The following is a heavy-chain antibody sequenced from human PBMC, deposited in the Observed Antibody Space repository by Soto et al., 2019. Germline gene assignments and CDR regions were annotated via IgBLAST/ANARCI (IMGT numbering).Heavy chain of an antibody. CDR1: GFTVSSYA. CDR3: ARDSSRGRIGY. CDR2: ISYDGSNK. D-gene: IGHD6-13*01. Sequence: QVQLVESGGGVVQPGRSLRLSCAASGFTVSSYAMHWVRQAPGKGMEWVAVISYDGSNKYYADSVTGRFTISRDNSKHTLYLQMNRLRAEDTAVYYCARDSSRGRIGYWCQGTLVTVSS. J-gene: IGHJ4*02. V-gene: IGHV3-30-3*01.